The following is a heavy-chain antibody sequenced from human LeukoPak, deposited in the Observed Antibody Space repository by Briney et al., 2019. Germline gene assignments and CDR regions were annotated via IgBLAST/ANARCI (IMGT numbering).Heavy chain of an antibody. J-gene: IGHJ4*02. CDR2: ISAYNGNT. D-gene: IGHD2-2*01. V-gene: IGHV1-18*01. Sequence: ASVKVSCKASGYTFTSYGISWVRQAPGQGLEWMGWISAYNGNTNYAQKLQGRVTMTTDTSTSTAYMELRSLRSDDTAVYYCEREVSNCSSTSCYAVVDYWGQGTLVTVSS. CDR1: GYTFTSYG. CDR3: EREVSNCSSTSCYAVVDY.